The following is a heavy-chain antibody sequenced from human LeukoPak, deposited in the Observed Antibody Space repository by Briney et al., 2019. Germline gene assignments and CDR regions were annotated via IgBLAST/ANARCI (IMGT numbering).Heavy chain of an antibody. J-gene: IGHJ4*02. CDR3: ARDQRSSGWFYFDY. D-gene: IGHD6-19*01. CDR1: GFTFSSFG. V-gene: IGHV3-30*02. Sequence: PGGSLRLSCAASGFTFSSFGMHWVRQAPGKGLEWVAFIRYDGSNKYYADSVKGRFTISRDNSKNTLYLQMNSLRAEDTALYYCARDQRSSGWFYFDYWGQGTLVTVSS. CDR2: IRYDGSNK.